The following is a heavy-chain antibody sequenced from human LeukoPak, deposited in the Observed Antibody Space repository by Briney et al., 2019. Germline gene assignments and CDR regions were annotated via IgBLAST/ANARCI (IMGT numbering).Heavy chain of an antibody. Sequence: TGGSLRLSCAASGFTFSSYTMHWVRQAPGKGLEWVAVFSYDGSNKYYADSVKGRFTISRDNSKNTLYLQMNSLRTEDTAVYYCATGPLDYWGQGTLVTVSS. CDR3: ATGPLDY. CDR1: GFTFSSYT. V-gene: IGHV3-30-3*01. J-gene: IGHJ4*02. CDR2: FSYDGSNK.